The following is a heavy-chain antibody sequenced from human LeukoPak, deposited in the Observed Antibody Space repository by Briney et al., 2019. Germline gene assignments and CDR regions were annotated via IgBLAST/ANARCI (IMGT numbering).Heavy chain of an antibody. CDR3: ARMSTVATYSDY. J-gene: IGHJ4*02. CDR2: ISGSGGST. V-gene: IGHV3-23*01. CDR1: GFTFSSYA. Sequence: VQPGGSLRLSCAVSGFTFSSYAMSWVRQAPGKGLEWVSTISGSGGSTYYADSVKGRFTISRDNSKNTLYLQMNSLRAEDTAVYYCARMSTVATYSDYWGQGTLVTVSS. D-gene: IGHD4-11*01.